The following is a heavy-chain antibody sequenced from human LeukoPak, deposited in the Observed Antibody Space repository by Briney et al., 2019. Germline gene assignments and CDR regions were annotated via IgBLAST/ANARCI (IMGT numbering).Heavy chain of an antibody. D-gene: IGHD2-2*01. J-gene: IGHJ6*03. CDR3: ARQLDCSSTSCRYYYYYYMDV. V-gene: IGHV4-38-2*01. CDR1: GYSISSGYY. CDR2: IYHSGST. Sequence: KPSETLSLTCAVSGYSISSGYYWGWIRQPPGKGLEWIGSIYHSGSTYYNPSLKSRVTISVDTSKNQFSLKRSSVTAADTAVYYCARQLDCSSTSCRYYYYYYMDVWGKGTTVTVSS.